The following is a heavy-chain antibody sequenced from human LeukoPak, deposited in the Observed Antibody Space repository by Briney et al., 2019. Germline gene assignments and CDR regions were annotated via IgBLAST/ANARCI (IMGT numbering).Heavy chain of an antibody. D-gene: IGHD3-22*01. CDR2: INPKSGVT. CDR1: GYTFTDYY. Sequence: GASMKVSCNTSGYTFTDYYIHWVRQAPGQGLEWMGWINPKSGVTNYAQKVQGRVTLTSDTSVSTAYMDLSSLASADTAVYYFARALGNYYDSTVYQAYWGQGQLVTVSS. J-gene: IGHJ4*02. CDR3: ARALGNYYDSTVYQAY. V-gene: IGHV1-2*02.